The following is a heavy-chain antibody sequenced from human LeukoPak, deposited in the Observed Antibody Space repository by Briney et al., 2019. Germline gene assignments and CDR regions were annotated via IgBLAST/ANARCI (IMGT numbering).Heavy chain of an antibody. CDR3: ARDSLGYCSSTSCYAHYYYGMDV. CDR1: GFTFSSYS. J-gene: IGHJ6*02. V-gene: IGHV3-21*01. Sequence: SGGSLRLSCAASGFTFSSYSMNWVRQARGKGLEWVSSISSSSSYIYYADSVKGRFTISRDNAKNSLYLQMNSLRAEDTAVYYCARDSLGYCSSTSCYAHYYYGMDVWGQGTTVTVSS. CDR2: ISSSSSYI. D-gene: IGHD2-2*01.